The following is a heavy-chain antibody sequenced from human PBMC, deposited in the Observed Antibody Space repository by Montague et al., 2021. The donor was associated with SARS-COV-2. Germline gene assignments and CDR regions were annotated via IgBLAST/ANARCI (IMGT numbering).Heavy chain of an antibody. Sequence: SLRLSCAASGFTFSTYTMNWVRQAPGQGLEWVSSTTASSIYIYYVDSVKGRFTISRDNAKNSLYLQMNSLRAEDTAVYYCTRDAFTMIIDAFNIWGQGTKVTVSS. CDR2: TTASSIYI. CDR3: TRDAFTMIIDAFNI. J-gene: IGHJ3*02. CDR1: GFTFSTYT. D-gene: IGHD3-22*01. V-gene: IGHV3-21*01.